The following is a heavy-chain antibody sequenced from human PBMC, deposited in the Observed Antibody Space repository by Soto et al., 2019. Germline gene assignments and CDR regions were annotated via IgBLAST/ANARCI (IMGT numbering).Heavy chain of an antibody. CDR2: IYYTGTT. CDR3: ARGGNRYSNTASGVGGFEF. V-gene: IGHV4-59*01. CDR1: GVSISSSY. Sequence: TSETLSLTCTVSGVSISSSYWSWIRQSPGTGLEWIGYIYYTGTTNYNPSLKRRVTISLDTAKNQFSLNVNSLTTADTAVYFCARGGNRYSNTASGVGGFEFWGQGTLVTVSS. D-gene: IGHD5-12*01. J-gene: IGHJ4*02.